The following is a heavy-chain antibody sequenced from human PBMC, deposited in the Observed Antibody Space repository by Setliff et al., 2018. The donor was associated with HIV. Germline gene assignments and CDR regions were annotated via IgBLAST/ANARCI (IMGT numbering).Heavy chain of an antibody. D-gene: IGHD3-3*01. J-gene: IGHJ5*02. CDR3: ARAGHYDFLGGFSAQPLDP. Sequence: SETLSLTCTVSGGSVSSGGYYWSWIRQHPGRGLEWIGHIYYSGSTYDNPSLKSRFSLSIDTSKNYFSLKLTSVTAADTAMYFCARAGHYDFLGGFSAQPLDPWGRGILVTVSS. V-gene: IGHV4-31*03. CDR2: IYYSGST. CDR1: GGSVSSGGYY.